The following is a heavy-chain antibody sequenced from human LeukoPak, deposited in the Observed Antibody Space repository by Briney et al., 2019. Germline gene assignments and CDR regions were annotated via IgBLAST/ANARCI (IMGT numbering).Heavy chain of an antibody. V-gene: IGHV3-30*02. D-gene: IGHD6-13*01. J-gene: IGHJ4*02. CDR1: GFTFNYYA. CDR2: IRYDGSNK. Sequence: PGGSLRLSCATSGFTFNYYAMHWVRQAPGKGLEWVTFIRYDGSNKYYADSVKGRFTISRDNSKNTLYLQMNSLRAEDTAVYYCAKGGIAEEYYFDYWGQGTLVTVSS. CDR3: AKGGIAEEYYFDY.